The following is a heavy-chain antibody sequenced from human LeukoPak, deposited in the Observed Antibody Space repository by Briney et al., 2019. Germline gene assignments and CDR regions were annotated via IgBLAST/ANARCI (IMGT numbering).Heavy chain of an antibody. J-gene: IGHJ4*02. Sequence: GSLSLSSPASGFTFRSYWMSWVRQAPGKGLEWVANMKQDGSNKYYADSVKGRFTISRDNSKNTLYLQMNSLRAEDTAVYYCEGAGRFYNYWGQGTLVTVSS. CDR2: MKQDGSNK. V-gene: IGHV3-7*01. D-gene: IGHD2-2*02. CDR3: EGAGRFYNY. CDR1: GFTFRSYW.